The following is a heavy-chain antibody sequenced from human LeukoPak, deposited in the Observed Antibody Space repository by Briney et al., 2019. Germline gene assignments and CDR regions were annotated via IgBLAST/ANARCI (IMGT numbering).Heavy chain of an antibody. V-gene: IGHV3-21*01. D-gene: IGHD3-10*02. Sequence: GGSLRLSCAASGFIFTDYTLTWVRQAPGKGLEWVSTMSGTGSYKSYADSVKGRFTMSRDNANNSVFLQMNSLRAEDTAVYYCAELGITMIGGVWGKGTTVTISS. CDR1: GFIFTDYT. CDR2: MSGTGSYK. J-gene: IGHJ6*04. CDR3: AELGITMIGGV.